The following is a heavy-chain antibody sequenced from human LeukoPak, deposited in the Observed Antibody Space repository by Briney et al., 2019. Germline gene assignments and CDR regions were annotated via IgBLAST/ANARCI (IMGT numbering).Heavy chain of an antibody. D-gene: IGHD3-10*01. CDR1: GGTFSSYA. V-gene: IGHV1-69*05. Sequence: ASVKVSCKASGGTFSSYAISWVRQAPGQGLEWMGGIIPIFGTANYAQKLQGRVTMTTDTSTSTAYMELRSLRSDDTAVYYCARGVTYYYGSGSYSFDYFDYWGQGTLVTVSS. CDR2: IIPIFGTA. J-gene: IGHJ4*02. CDR3: ARGVTYYYGSGSYSFDYFDY.